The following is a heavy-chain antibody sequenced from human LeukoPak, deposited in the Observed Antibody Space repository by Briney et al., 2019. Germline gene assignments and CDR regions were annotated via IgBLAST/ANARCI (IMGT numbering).Heavy chain of an antibody. CDR1: GDYITTYF. CDR2: IYHSGST. D-gene: IGHD2-2*02. Sequence: SETLSLTCTVSGDYITTYFWSWIRQSPGKGLEWIGSIYHSGSTYYNPSLKSRVTISVDTSKNQFSLKLSSATAADTAVYYCARSYSVVPAAIEWGQGTLVTVSS. J-gene: IGHJ4*02. CDR3: ARSYSVVPAAIE. V-gene: IGHV4-59*08.